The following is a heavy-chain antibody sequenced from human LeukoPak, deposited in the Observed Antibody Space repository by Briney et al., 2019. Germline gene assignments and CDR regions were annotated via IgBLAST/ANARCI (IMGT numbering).Heavy chain of an antibody. V-gene: IGHV3-48*03. J-gene: IGHJ6*04. CDR1: GFTFSSYE. Sequence: QPGGSLRLSCAASGFTFSSYEMNWVRQAPGKGLEWVSYISSSGSTIYYADSVKGRFTISRDNAKNSLYLQMNSLRAEDTAVYCCAEFGITMIGGVWGKGTTVTISS. D-gene: IGHD3-10*02. CDR3: AEFGITMIGGV. CDR2: ISSSGSTI.